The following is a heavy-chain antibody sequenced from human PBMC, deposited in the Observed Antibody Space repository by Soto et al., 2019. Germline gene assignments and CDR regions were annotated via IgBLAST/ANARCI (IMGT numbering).Heavy chain of an antibody. CDR3: AKAQGYGFPYYYGMDV. J-gene: IGHJ6*02. CDR1: GFTFSSYA. D-gene: IGHD4-17*01. CDR2: ISGSGGST. V-gene: IGHV3-23*01. Sequence: EVQLLESGGGLVQPGGSLRLSCAASGFTFSSYAMSWVRQAPGKGLEWVSAISGSGGSTYYADSVKGRFTISRDNSKNTLDLQRNSVRAEDTAVYYGAKAQGYGFPYYYGMDVWGQGTTVTVSS.